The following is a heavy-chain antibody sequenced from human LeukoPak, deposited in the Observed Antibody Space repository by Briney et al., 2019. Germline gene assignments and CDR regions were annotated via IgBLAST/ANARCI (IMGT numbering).Heavy chain of an antibody. CDR2: IYYSGST. D-gene: IGHD1-26*01. CDR1: GGSFSGYY. V-gene: IGHV4-34*01. CDR3: ARIRGVAFDY. Sequence: SETLSLTCAVYGGSFSGYYWSWIRQPPGKGLEWIGSIYYSGSTYYNPSLKSRVTISVDTSKNQFSLKLSSVTAADTAVYYCARIRGVAFDYWGQGTLVTVSS. J-gene: IGHJ4*02.